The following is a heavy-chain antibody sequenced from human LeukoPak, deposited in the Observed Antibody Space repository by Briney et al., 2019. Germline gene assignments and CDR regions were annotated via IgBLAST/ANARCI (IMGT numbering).Heavy chain of an antibody. CDR2: IYTSGST. CDR1: GGSISSYY. J-gene: IGHJ5*02. Sequence: SETLSLTCTVSGGSISSYYWSWIRQPAGKGLEWIGRIYTSGSTNYNPSLKSRVTMSVDTSKNQFSLKLSSVTAADTAVYYCARGGEDYYDSSGYQSPYNWSDPWGQGTLVTVSS. CDR3: ARGGEDYYDSSGYQSPYNWSDP. V-gene: IGHV4-4*07. D-gene: IGHD3-22*01.